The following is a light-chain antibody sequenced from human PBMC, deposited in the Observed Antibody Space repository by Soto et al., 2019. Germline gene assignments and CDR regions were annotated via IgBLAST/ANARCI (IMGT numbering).Light chain of an antibody. V-gene: IGKV1-39*01. J-gene: IGKJ1*01. CDR3: QQSYSRVP. CDR2: AAS. CDR1: QSISSW. Sequence: DVQRTQTPRLLSAPVGDTVTITFRASQSISSWLAWYQQKPGKAPKLLIYAASRLQSGVPSRFSGSRSGTDFTLTISSLQPEDFATYYCQQSYSRVPVGQVTKVDVK.